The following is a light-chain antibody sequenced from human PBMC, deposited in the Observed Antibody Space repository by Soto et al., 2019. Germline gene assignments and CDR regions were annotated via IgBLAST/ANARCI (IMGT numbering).Light chain of an antibody. CDR1: SSDVGGYNY. V-gene: IGLV2-14*01. CDR2: DVS. Sequence: QSALTQPASVCGSPGQSITISCIGTSSDVGGYNYVSWYQQHPGKAPKLMIYDVSNRPSGVSNRFSGSKSGNTASLTISGLQAEVEADYYCSSYTSSSTYVVFGGGTKLTVL. J-gene: IGLJ2*01. CDR3: SSYTSSSTYVV.